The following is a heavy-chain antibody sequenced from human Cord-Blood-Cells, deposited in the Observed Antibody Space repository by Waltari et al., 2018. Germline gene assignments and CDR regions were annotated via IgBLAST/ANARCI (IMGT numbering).Heavy chain of an antibody. Sequence: QMQLVESGGGVVQPGGSLRLSCAASGFTFSSYGMHWVSQAPGKGLEWVAFIRYDGSNKYYADSVKGRFTISRDNSKNTLYLQMNSLRAEDTAVYYCAKDSSLYSNYEDYWGQGTLVTVSS. D-gene: IGHD4-4*01. CDR3: AKDSSLYSNYEDY. CDR2: IRYDGSNK. J-gene: IGHJ4*02. CDR1: GFTFSSYG. V-gene: IGHV3-30*02.